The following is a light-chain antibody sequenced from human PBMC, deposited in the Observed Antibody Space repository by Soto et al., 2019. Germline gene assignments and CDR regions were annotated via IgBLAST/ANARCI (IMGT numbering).Light chain of an antibody. CDR1: QSVLFSSYSQEY. CDR3: QQYYSTPLT. J-gene: IGKJ3*01. V-gene: IGKV4-1*01. Sequence: IVMTQSPDSLAVSLGERATINCKSSQSVLFSSYSQEYLAWYQQKPGQPPKLLIYWASTRASGVPDRFSGSGSGTDFTLTISSLQAEDVAVYYCQQYYSTPLTFGPGTKVDIK. CDR2: WAS.